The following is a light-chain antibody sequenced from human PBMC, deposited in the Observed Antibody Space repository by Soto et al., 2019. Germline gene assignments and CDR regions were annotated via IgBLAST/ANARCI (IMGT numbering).Light chain of an antibody. Sequence: DIQMTQSPSTLSASVGDRVTITCRASQSVNSWLAWYQQKPGKAPKLLIYKASKLENGVPSRFSGSGSGTEFTLTISGLQPDDFAYYYCQQYNNYSGTFGQGTKVEIK. CDR1: QSVNSW. CDR3: QQYNNYSGT. CDR2: KAS. V-gene: IGKV1-5*03. J-gene: IGKJ1*01.